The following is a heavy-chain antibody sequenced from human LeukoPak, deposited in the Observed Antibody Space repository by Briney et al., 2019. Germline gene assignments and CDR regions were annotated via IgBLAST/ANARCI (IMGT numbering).Heavy chain of an antibody. CDR1: GLTLSNVW. CDR3: AKRNRDSSGYYQFDY. J-gene: IGHJ4*02. Sequence: GGSLRLSCAVSGLTLSNVWMSWVRQAPGKGLEWVSAISGSGGSTYYADSVKGRFTISRDNSKNTLYLQMNSLRAEDTAVYYCAKRNRDSSGYYQFDYWGQGTLVTVSS. D-gene: IGHD3-22*01. CDR2: ISGSGGST. V-gene: IGHV3-23*01.